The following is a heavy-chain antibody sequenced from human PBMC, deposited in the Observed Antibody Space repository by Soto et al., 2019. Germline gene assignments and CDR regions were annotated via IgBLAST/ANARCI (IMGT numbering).Heavy chain of an antibody. J-gene: IGHJ2*01. V-gene: IGHV3-11*01. CDR3: XXXXXXXXXXXXXXP. CDR1: GFTFSDYY. Sequence: QVQLVESGGGLVKPGGSLRLSCAASGFTFSDYYMSWIXQAXXXGLEXVAYISTTGSTIYYPDSVKGRFTISRDNXXXXXXXXXXXXXXXXXXXXXXXXXXXXXXXXXXXXPWGRGTLVTVSS. CDR2: ISTTGSTI.